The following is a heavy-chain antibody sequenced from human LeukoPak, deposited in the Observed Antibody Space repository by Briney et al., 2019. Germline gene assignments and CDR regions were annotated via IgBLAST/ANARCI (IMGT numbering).Heavy chain of an antibody. D-gene: IGHD3-3*01. V-gene: IGHV1-2*02. CDR2: INPNSGGT. CDR1: GYTLTGFY. Sequence: ASVKVSCKASGYTLTGFYIHWVRQAPGQGLEWMGWINPNSGGTNYGQKFQGRVTMTRDTSISTAYMELTRLRSDDTAVYYCAIYDFWSGYSDFDYWGQGTLVTVSS. J-gene: IGHJ4*02. CDR3: AIYDFWSGYSDFDY.